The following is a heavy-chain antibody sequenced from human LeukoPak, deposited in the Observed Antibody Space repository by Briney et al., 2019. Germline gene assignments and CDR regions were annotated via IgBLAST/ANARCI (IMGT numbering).Heavy chain of an antibody. CDR3: ARLFLRFGEFSFDY. J-gene: IGHJ4*02. D-gene: IGHD3-10*01. CDR1: GGSISNSSFY. CDR2: IYYRGST. V-gene: IGHV4-39*02. Sequence: SETLSLTCTVSGGSISNSSFYWGWIRQPPGKGLEWIGNIYYRGSTYYNSSLKSRVSISVDTSKNYFSLKVSSVTAADTAVYYCARLFLRFGEFSFDYWGQGTLVTASS.